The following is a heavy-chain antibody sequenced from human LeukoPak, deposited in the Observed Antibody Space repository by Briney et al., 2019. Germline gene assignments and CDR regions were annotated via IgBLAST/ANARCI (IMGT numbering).Heavy chain of an antibody. CDR2: ISSSSSTI. J-gene: IGHJ4*02. V-gene: IGHV3-48*01. CDR3: AKSRDGYSYGPIDY. CDR1: GFTFSSYS. Sequence: GGSLRLSCAASGFTFSSYSMNWVRQAPGKGLEWVSYISSSSSTIYYADSVKGRFTISRDNSRNTLYLQMNSLRAEDTAVYYCAKSRDGYSYGPIDYWGQGTLVTVSS. D-gene: IGHD5-18*01.